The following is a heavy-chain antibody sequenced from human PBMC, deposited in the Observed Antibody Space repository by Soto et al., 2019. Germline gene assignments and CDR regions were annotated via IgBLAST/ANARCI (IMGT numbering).Heavy chain of an antibody. J-gene: IGHJ4*02. Sequence: PSETLSLTCTVSGGSISSGGYYWSWIRQHPGKGLEWIGYIYYSGSTYYNPSLKSRVTISVDTSKNQFSLKLGSVTAADTAVYYCARGGYYYDSSGYPLDYWGQGTLVTVSS. CDR3: ARGGYYYDSSGYPLDY. CDR2: IYYSGST. CDR1: GGSISSGGYY. V-gene: IGHV4-31*03. D-gene: IGHD3-22*01.